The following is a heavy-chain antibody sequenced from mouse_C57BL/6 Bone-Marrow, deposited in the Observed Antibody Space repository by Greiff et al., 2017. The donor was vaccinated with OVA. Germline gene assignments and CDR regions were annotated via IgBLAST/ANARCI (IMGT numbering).Heavy chain of an antibody. J-gene: IGHJ4*01. V-gene: IGHV1-81*01. Sequence: QVQLQQSGAELARPGASVKLSCKASGYTFTSYGISWVKQRTGQGLEWIGEIYPRSGNTYYNEKFKGKATLTADKSSSTAYMELRSLTSEDSAVYFCARPHYGSSPYAMDYWGQGTSVTVSS. CDR1: GYTFTSYG. D-gene: IGHD1-1*01. CDR3: ARPHYGSSPYAMDY. CDR2: IYPRSGNT.